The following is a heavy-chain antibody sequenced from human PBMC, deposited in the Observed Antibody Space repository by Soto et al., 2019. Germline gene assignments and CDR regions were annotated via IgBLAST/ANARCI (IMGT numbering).Heavy chain of an antibody. D-gene: IGHD3-10*01. CDR2: ISPYNSNP. CDR1: GYTSNTYG. V-gene: IGHV1-18*01. CDR3: ASKYYYGLGAGY. Sequence: ATMKVPCKASGYTSNTYGISWVRQAPGQGLEWMGWISPYNSNPNYAQKIQGRVTLTINTSTSTDYLELRRLRCDDTAVYYCASKYYYGLGAGYLGQGTLLTVSS. J-gene: IGHJ4*02.